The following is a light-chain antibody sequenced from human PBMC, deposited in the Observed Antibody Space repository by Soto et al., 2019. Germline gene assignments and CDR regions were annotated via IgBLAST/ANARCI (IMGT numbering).Light chain of an antibody. CDR3: QHSGNSLGT. CDR2: GAS. V-gene: IGKV3-20*01. J-gene: IGKJ1*01. CDR1: QTISSRY. Sequence: VVAQSPGTLCLSTGEGATLSCRASQTISSRYLTWYQQKPDQVPRLLIYGASSRATGIPDRFSGSGSGTDFTLPISRLEPEDVAVYYCQHSGNSLGTVGQGTKVDIK.